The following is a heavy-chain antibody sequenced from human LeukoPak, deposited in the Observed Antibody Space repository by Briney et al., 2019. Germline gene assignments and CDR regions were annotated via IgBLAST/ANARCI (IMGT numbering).Heavy chain of an antibody. CDR2: ISGSGGST. CDR3: AKGPPIRARPDSFDS. D-gene: IGHD6-6*01. J-gene: IGHJ4*02. CDR1: GFTFSSYA. Sequence: GGSLRLSCAASGFTFSSYAMSWVRQAPGKGLEWVSAISGSGGSTYYADSVKGRFTISRDNSKNTLYLQMNSLRAEDTAVYYCAKGPPIRARPDSFDSWAREPWSPSPQ. V-gene: IGHV3-23*01.